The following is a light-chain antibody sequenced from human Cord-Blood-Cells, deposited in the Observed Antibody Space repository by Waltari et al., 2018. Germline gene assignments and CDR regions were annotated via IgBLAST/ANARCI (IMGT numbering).Light chain of an antibody. V-gene: IGLV2-14*01. CDR1: SSHVGGYNY. Sequence: QSALTQPASVSGSPGRSITISCTGTSSHVGGYNYVSCYQQQPATAPKLMFDDVSMRPSVVSNRFSGSKSGNTASLTISGLQAEDEADYYCSSYTSSSTWVFGGGTKLTVL. CDR2: DVS. CDR3: SSYTSSSTWV. J-gene: IGLJ3*02.